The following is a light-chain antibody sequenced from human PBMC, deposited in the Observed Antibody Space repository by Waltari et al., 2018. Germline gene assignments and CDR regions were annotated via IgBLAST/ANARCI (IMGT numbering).Light chain of an antibody. Sequence: EIVMTQSPATLSVSPGESATLSCRAIQSVSNNLAWYQQKPGQPPRLLIYGASIRATGIPARFSGSGSGTEFTLTISSLQSEDFAVYYCHQYNRWPRTFGQGTKVEIK. V-gene: IGKV3D-15*01. CDR3: HQYNRWPRT. J-gene: IGKJ1*01. CDR1: QSVSNN. CDR2: GAS.